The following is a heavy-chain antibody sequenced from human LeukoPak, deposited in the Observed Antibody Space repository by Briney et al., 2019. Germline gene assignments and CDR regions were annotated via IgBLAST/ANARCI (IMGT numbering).Heavy chain of an antibody. CDR1: GFTFSSYS. Sequence: GGSLRLSCAASGFTFSSYSMNWVRAAPGEGLEWVSSISISSSYIYYADSVKGRFTISRDNAKNSLYLQMNSLRAEDTAVYYCARDHHAAGIAVADPDDYWGQGTLVTVSS. CDR2: ISISSSYI. J-gene: IGHJ4*02. V-gene: IGHV3-21*01. CDR3: ARDHHAAGIAVADPDDY. D-gene: IGHD6-19*01.